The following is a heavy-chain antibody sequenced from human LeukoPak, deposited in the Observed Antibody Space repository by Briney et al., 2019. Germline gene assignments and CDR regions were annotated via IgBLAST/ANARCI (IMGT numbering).Heavy chain of an antibody. D-gene: IGHD5-24*01. CDR1: GGSFSAYY. Sequence: SETLSLTCAVSGGSFSAYYWTWVRQPPGRGLEWMGEIKQSEKTNNNPSPRSGGTISIDPTKNKISLKLTSVTAADTGVYYCAREGLTNAYNPLGHWGQGTLVTVSS. J-gene: IGHJ4*02. CDR3: AREGLTNAYNPLGH. CDR2: IKQSEKT. V-gene: IGHV4-34*04.